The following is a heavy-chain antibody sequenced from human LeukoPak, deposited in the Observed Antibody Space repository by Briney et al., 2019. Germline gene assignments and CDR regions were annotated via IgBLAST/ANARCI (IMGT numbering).Heavy chain of an antibody. CDR2: IYYSGST. D-gene: IGHD2-2*01. CDR1: GGSVSSSSYY. CDR3: ARRLYCSSTSCYGGTYYFDY. J-gene: IGHJ4*02. Sequence: PSETLSLTCTVSGGSVSSSSYYWGWIRQPPGKGLEWIGSIYYSGSTYYNPSLKSRVTISVDTSKNQFSLKLSSVTAADTAVYYCARRLYCSSTSCYGGTYYFDYWGQGTLVTVSS. V-gene: IGHV4-39*01.